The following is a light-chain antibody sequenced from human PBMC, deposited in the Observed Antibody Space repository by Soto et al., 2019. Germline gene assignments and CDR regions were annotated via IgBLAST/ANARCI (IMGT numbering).Light chain of an antibody. CDR2: EVT. V-gene: IGLV2-8*01. J-gene: IGLJ1*01. CDR3: SSYSSSNTYV. Sequence: QSALTQPPSASGSPGQSVTISCTGTSSDVGAYNYVSWYQQHAGKAPKLVIYEVTKRPSGVPDRFSGSKSANTASLTISGLQAEDEADYFCSSYSSSNTYVFGTGTKLTVL. CDR1: SSDVGAYNY.